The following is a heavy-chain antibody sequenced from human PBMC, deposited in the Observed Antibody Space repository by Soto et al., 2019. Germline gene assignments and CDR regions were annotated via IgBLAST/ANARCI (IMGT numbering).Heavy chain of an antibody. V-gene: IGHV4-4*02. CDR3: MLGSGWKDFDY. J-gene: IGHJ4*02. D-gene: IGHD3-22*01. CDR1: GGSISSDYW. Sequence: PSETLSLTCVVFGGSISSDYWWSWVRQPPGKGLEWIGEIYHTGSTNYNPSLKSRVTISVDTSKNQFSLKLSSVTAADTAVYYCMLGSGWKDFDYWGQGTLVTVSS. CDR2: IYHTGST.